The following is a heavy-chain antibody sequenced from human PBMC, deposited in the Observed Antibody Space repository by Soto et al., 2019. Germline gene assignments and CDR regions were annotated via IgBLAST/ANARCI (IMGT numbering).Heavy chain of an antibody. Sequence: TLSLTCTVSGGSVISCGYYWSLIRQHPGKGLEWIGYIYYSGSTYYNPSLKSRVTISVDTSKNQFSLKLSSVTAADTAVYYCARGEASSGYYWSFDYWGQGTLVTVAS. CDR2: IYYSGST. D-gene: IGHD3-22*01. CDR1: GGSVISCGYY. J-gene: IGHJ4*02. CDR3: ARGEASSGYYWSFDY. V-gene: IGHV4-31*03.